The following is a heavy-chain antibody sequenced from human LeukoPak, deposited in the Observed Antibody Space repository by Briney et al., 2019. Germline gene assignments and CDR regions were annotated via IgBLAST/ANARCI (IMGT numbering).Heavy chain of an antibody. CDR1: GGSISSYY. CDR3: ARDGYSYGAYYYYMDV. D-gene: IGHD5-18*01. CDR2: IYTSGST. J-gene: IGHJ6*03. V-gene: IGHV4-4*07. Sequence: MASETLSLTCTVSGGSISSYYWSWIRQPAGKGLEWIGRIYTSGSTNYNPSLKSRVTMSVDTSKNQFSLKLSSVTAADTAVYYCARDGYSYGAYYYYMDVWGKGTTVTVSS.